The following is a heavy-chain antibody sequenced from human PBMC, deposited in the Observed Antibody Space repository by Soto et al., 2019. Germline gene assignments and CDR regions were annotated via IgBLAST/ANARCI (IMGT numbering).Heavy chain of an antibody. CDR1: GYTFSSYG. Sequence: QVQLVQSGAEVKKPGASVKVSCKASGYTFSSYGFSWMRQAPGQGLEWMGWIYIDDTKYAQNFQGRVTMTTDTSTSTVYMELRSLRSDDTAVYHCARDRDWNLDYWGQGTLVTVSS. J-gene: IGHJ4*02. V-gene: IGHV1-18*01. D-gene: IGHD1-1*01. CDR2: IYIDDT. CDR3: ARDRDWNLDY.